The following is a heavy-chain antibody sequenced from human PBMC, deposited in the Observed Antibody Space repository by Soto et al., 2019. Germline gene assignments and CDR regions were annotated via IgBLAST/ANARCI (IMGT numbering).Heavy chain of an antibody. Sequence: EVQLLESGGGLVQPGGSLRLSCAASGFPFSSYAMSWVRQAPGTGLEWVSAISGSGGSTYYAESVKGRFTIYRDNSKNKLYLQMNSLSAEDTAVYYCAGNKDSYDSSGYYGYWGQGTLVTVSS. CDR2: ISGSGGST. CDR1: GFPFSSYA. D-gene: IGHD3-22*01. J-gene: IGHJ4*02. V-gene: IGHV3-23*01. CDR3: AGNKDSYDSSGYYGY.